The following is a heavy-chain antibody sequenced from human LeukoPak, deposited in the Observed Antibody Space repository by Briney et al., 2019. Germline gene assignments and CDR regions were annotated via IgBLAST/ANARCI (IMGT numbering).Heavy chain of an antibody. V-gene: IGHV1-3*03. D-gene: IGHD6-19*01. Sequence: ASVKVSCKASGYTFTDYALHWVRQAPGQSLEWMGWITTGRGETRYSQEFQRRITFTRNTSASTVYMDLSDLRSEDTAVYYCARGGKQWRGGNYFDSWGQGTLVAVSS. CDR2: ITTGRGET. J-gene: IGHJ4*02. CDR1: GYTFTDYA. CDR3: ARGGKQWRGGNYFDS.